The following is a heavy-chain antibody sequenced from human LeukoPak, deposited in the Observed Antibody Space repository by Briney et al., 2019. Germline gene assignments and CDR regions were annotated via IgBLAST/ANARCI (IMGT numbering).Heavy chain of an antibody. Sequence: GGSLRLSCAASGFTFSSYWMSWVRQAPGKGLEWVANIKQDGSEKYYVDSVKGRFTISRDNSKNTLYLQMNSLRAEDTAVYYCAKDVCVVATAIRVCAFDIWGQGTMVTVSS. CDR3: AKDVCVVATAIRVCAFDI. CDR2: IKQDGSEK. J-gene: IGHJ3*02. V-gene: IGHV3-7*01. CDR1: GFTFSSYW. D-gene: IGHD2-21*02.